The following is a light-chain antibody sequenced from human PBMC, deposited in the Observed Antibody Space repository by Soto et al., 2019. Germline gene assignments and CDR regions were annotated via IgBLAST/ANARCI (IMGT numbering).Light chain of an antibody. J-gene: IGKJ1*01. V-gene: IGKV1-5*01. CDR1: QSISNW. CDR3: QQYNGYSRT. CDR2: DAS. Sequence: PSTLPPSLGDRIPITCRASQSISNWLAWYQQKPGTAPNLLIFDASTLESGVPSRFSGSGSGTDFTLTISSLQSEDFATYYCQQYNGYSRTFGQGTKVDIK.